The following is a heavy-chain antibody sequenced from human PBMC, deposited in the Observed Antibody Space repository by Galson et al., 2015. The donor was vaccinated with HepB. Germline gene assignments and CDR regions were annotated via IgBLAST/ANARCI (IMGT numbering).Heavy chain of an antibody. CDR3: ARAQYDFRSGPARINYYYYGMGV. J-gene: IGHJ6*02. D-gene: IGHD3-3*01. CDR2: INTNTGNP. CDR1: GYTFINYA. V-gene: IGHV7-4-1*02. Sequence: SVKVSCKASGYTFINYAMNWVRQAPGQGLEWMGWINTNTGNPRYAQGLPGRFVFSLDTSVSTAYLQISSLKAEDTAVYYCARAQYDFRSGPARINYYYYGMGVWGQGTTVTVSS.